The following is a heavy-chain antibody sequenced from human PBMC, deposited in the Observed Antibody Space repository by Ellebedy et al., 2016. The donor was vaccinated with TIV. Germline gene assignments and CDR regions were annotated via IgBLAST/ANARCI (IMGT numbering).Heavy chain of an antibody. D-gene: IGHD1-26*01. CDR2: IYSGGDT. CDR1: GFTFSSYA. CDR3: AGSWGWRHEY. J-gene: IGHJ4*02. Sequence: GGSLRLSXAASGFTFSSYAMSWVRQAPGKGLEFVSLIYSGGDTSYADSVKGRFTISRDNARNSLYLQINDLRAEDTAVYYCAGSWGWRHEYWGQGTLVTVSS. V-gene: IGHV3-23*03.